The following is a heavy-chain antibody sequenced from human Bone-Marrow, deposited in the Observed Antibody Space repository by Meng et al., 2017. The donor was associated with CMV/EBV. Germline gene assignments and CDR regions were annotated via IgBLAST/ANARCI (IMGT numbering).Heavy chain of an antibody. V-gene: IGHV3-64*02. D-gene: IGHD3-3*01. CDR2: ISSNGGST. Sequence: GGSLRLSCAASGFTFSSYGMHWVRQAPGKGLEYVSAISSNGGSTYYADSVKGRFTISRDNSKNTLYLQMGSLRAEDMAVYYCARGIDDFWSGLYGMDVWGQGTTVTVSS. J-gene: IGHJ6*02. CDR3: ARGIDDFWSGLYGMDV. CDR1: GFTFSSYG.